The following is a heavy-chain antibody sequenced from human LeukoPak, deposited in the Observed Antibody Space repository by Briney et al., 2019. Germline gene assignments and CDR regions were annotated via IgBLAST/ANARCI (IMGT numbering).Heavy chain of an antibody. CDR2: INGYGSDT. CDR3: ARDDGDYYFDS. V-gene: IGHV3-74*01. D-gene: IGHD4-17*01. J-gene: IGHJ4*02. CDR1: GFTFSSYG. Sequence: GGSLRLSCAASGFTFSSYGMHWVRQAPGEGLVWVSRINGYGSDTNYADSVKGRFTISRDNAKNTLYLQMSSLRAEDTAVYYCARDDGDYYFDSWGQGTLVTVSS.